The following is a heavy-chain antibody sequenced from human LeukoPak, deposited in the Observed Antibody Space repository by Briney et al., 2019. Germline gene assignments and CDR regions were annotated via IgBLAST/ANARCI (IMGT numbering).Heavy chain of an antibody. D-gene: IGHD2-15*01. CDR1: GFNFSSYS. CDR2: ISSSRSYI. CDR3: ARMLLEGGLDY. J-gene: IGHJ4*02. V-gene: IGHV3-21*01. Sequence: GGSLRLSCAASGFNFSSYSMNWVRQAPGEGLEWVSSISSSRSYIYYAHSVKGRFTISRDNAKNSLYLQMNSLRAEDTAVYYCARMLLEGGLDYWGQGTLVTVSS.